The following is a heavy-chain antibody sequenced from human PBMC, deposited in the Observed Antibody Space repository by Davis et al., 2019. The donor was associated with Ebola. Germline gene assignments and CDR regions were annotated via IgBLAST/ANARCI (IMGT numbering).Heavy chain of an antibody. D-gene: IGHD6-19*01. V-gene: IGHV3-23*01. CDR2: ITSSGGGT. Sequence: GESLKISCAASGFIFSSYVMSWVRQAPGKGLEWVSAITSSGGGTYYAESVKGRFTISRDNSKNTLYLQMNSLRVEDTAVYYCAKGGSGWPSDYSYGMGVWGKGTTVTVSS. J-gene: IGHJ6*04. CDR3: AKGGSGWPSDYSYGMGV. CDR1: GFIFSSYV.